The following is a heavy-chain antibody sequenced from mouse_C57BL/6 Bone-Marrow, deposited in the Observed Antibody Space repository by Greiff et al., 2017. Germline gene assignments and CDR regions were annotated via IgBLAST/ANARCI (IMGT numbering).Heavy chain of an antibody. Sequence: VKLQQSGAELARPGASVKLSCKASGYTFTSYGISWVKQRTGQGLEWIGEIYPRSGITYYNEKFKGKATLTADKSSSQAYMELRSLTSEDSAVYFCARGLPSYFDYWGQGTTLTVSS. D-gene: IGHD6-1*01. V-gene: IGHV1-81*01. J-gene: IGHJ2*01. CDR3: ARGLPSYFDY. CDR2: IYPRSGIT. CDR1: GYTFTSYG.